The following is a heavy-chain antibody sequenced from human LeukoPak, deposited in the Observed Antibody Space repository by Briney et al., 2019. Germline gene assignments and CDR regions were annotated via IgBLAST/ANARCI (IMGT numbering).Heavy chain of an antibody. Sequence: SGGSLRLSCAASGFTFSRYGMHWGRQAPGKGLGWVAVLCYDGSNKYYEDPVKGRFTISRDNSKNTLYLQMNSLRAEDTAVYYCARDLYYGSGSSYYGMDVWGQGTTVTVSS. CDR2: LCYDGSNK. V-gene: IGHV3-33*01. CDR1: GFTFSRYG. J-gene: IGHJ6*02. D-gene: IGHD3-10*01. CDR3: ARDLYYGSGSSYYGMDV.